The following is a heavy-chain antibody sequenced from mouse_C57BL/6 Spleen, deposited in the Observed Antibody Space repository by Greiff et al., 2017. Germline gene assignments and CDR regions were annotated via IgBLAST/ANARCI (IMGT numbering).Heavy chain of an antibody. CDR2: IHPNSGST. D-gene: IGHD1-1*02. J-gene: IGHJ2*01. CDR1: GYTFTSYW. V-gene: IGHV1-64*01. CDR3: ARRGGNFDY. Sequence: QVQLQQPGAELVKPGASVKLSCKASGYTFTSYWMHWVKQRPGQGLEWIGMIHPNSGSTNYNEKFKSKATLTVDKSSSTSYMQLSSLTAEDSSVYYCARRGGNFDYWGQGTTRTVSS.